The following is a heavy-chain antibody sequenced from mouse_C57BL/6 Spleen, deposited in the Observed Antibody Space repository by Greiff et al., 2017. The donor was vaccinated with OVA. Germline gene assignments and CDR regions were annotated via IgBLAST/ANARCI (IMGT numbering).Heavy chain of an antibody. CDR1: GYTFTSYW. V-gene: IGHV1-61*01. CDR2: IYPSDSET. Sequence: VQLQQPGAELVRPGSSVKLSCKASGYTFTSYWMDWVKQRPGQGLEWIGNIYPSDSETHYNQKFKDKATLTVDKSSSTAYMRLSSLTSEDSEVSCCARRSFGDCAMYYWGQGTSVTVS. CDR3: ARRSFGDCAMYY. J-gene: IGHJ4*01. D-gene: IGHD2-13*01.